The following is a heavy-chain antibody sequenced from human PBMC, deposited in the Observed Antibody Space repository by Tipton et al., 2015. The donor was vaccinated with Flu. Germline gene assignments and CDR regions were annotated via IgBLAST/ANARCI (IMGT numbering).Heavy chain of an antibody. CDR3: SISLNS. CDR1: SFTFSDNW. V-gene: IGHV3-7*01. J-gene: IGHJ5*02. Sequence: SLRLSCTVSSFTFSDNWMDWVRQAPGKGLEWVANINQGGSQRYYMDSVKGRFTISRDNAKRSLYLQLDSLRAEDTGVYYCSISLNSWGQGTLVTVSS. CDR2: INQGGSQR.